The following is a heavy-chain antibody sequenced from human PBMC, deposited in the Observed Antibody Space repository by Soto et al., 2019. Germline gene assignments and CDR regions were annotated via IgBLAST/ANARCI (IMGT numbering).Heavy chain of an antibody. D-gene: IGHD6-13*01. Sequence: QVQLVQSGAEVKKPGASVKLSCRTSGYTFTHYYIHWVRQAPGQGLEWLAIINPASGSTNYAQDFQGRVTLTMDTSTTTVYMELSSLRAEDTAIFYCARDLAAGDYWGQGTLVTFSS. V-gene: IGHV1-46*01. CDR2: INPASGST. CDR1: GYTFTHYY. J-gene: IGHJ4*02. CDR3: ARDLAAGDY.